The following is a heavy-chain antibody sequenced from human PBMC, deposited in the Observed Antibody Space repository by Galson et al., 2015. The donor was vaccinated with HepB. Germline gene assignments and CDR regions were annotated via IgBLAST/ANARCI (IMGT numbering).Heavy chain of an antibody. CDR3: ARVLSYDEFGDHAFDI. Sequence: SLRLSCAASGFTFSDYYMSWIRQAPGKGLEWVSYISSSSSYTNYADSVKGRFTISRDNAKNSLYLQMNSLRAEDTAVYYCARVLSYDEFGDHAFDIWGQGTMVTVSS. J-gene: IGHJ3*02. D-gene: IGHD3-10*01. CDR1: GFTFSDYY. V-gene: IGHV3-11*06. CDR2: ISSSSSYT.